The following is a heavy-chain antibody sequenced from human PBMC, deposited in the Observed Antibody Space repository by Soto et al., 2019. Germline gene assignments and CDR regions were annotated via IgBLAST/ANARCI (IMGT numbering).Heavy chain of an antibody. Sequence: EVQLLESGGGLVQPGGSLRLSCAASGFTFSSYAMSWVRQAPGKGLEWVSAISGSGGSTYYADSVKGRFTISRDNSKHTLYLQMHSLRAEGTAVYYCAKGPYSSGWYSLDYWGQGTLVTVSS. V-gene: IGHV3-23*01. D-gene: IGHD6-19*01. CDR3: AKGPYSSGWYSLDY. CDR1: GFTFSSYA. CDR2: ISGSGGST. J-gene: IGHJ4*02.